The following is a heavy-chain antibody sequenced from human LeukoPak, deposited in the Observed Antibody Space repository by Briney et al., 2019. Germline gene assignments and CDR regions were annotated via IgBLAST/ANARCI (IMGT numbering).Heavy chain of an antibody. CDR3: ARNLVVVPAAKSSYYYYYMDV. Sequence: GASVKVSCKASGYTFTGYYMHWVRQAPGQGLEWMGWINPNSGGTNYAQKFQGRVTMTRDTSISTAYMELSRLRSDDMAVYYCARNLVVVPAAKSSYYYYYMDVWGKGTTVTVSS. D-gene: IGHD2-2*01. CDR1: GYTFTGYY. CDR2: INPNSGGT. V-gene: IGHV1-2*02. J-gene: IGHJ6*03.